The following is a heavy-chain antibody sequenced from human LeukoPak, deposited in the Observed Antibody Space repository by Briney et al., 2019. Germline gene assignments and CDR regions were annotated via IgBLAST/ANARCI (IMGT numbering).Heavy chain of an antibody. CDR3: SRGGGFGELYAFDI. Sequence: SETPSLTCTVSGGSISSGDYYWSWIRQPPGKGLEWIGYIYYSGSTYYNPSLKSRVTISVDTSKNQFSLKLSSVTAADTAVYYCSRGGGFGELYAFDIWGQGTMVTVSS. J-gene: IGHJ3*02. CDR1: GGSISSGDYY. CDR2: IYYSGST. V-gene: IGHV4-30-4*01. D-gene: IGHD3-10*01.